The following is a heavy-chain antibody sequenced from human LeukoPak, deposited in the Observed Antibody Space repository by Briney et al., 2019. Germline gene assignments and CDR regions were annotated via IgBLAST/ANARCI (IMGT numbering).Heavy chain of an antibody. J-gene: IGHJ3*02. Sequence: GGSLRLSCEGSGYPFSNFAMSWIRQGPGKGLEWVADISGSDGTTCYADSVKGRFTISRDNSKNTLYLQMNSLRAEDTAVYYCAKDQATYYYDSSGYYYGDPFDIWGQGTMVTVSS. CDR1: GYPFSNFA. CDR2: ISGSDGTT. D-gene: IGHD3-22*01. CDR3: AKDQATYYYDSSGYYYGDPFDI. V-gene: IGHV3-23*01.